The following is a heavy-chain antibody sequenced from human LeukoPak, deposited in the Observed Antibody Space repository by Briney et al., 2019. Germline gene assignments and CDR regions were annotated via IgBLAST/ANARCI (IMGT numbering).Heavy chain of an antibody. J-gene: IGHJ4*02. CDR1: GFTFSSYA. D-gene: IGHD3-3*01. CDR3: AKDAKRNYDFWDRFDY. V-gene: IGHV3-23*01. Sequence: GGSLRLSCAASGFTFSSYAMSWVRQAPGKGLEWVSAISGSGGSTYYADSVKGRFTISRDNSKNTFSLQMNSLRAEDTALYYCAKDAKRNYDFWDRFDYWGQGTLVTASS. CDR2: ISGSGGST.